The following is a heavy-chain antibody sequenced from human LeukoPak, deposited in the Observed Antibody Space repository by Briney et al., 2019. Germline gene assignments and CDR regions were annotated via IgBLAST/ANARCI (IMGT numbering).Heavy chain of an antibody. CDR3: AREGCSGGSCYSFDSWFDP. V-gene: IGHV3-74*01. D-gene: IGHD2-15*01. CDR1: GFTFSSYW. J-gene: IGHJ5*02. Sequence: GGSRRLSCAASGFTFSSYWMHWVRQAPGKGLVWVSRINSDGSSTSYADSVKGRFTISRDNAKNTLYLQMNSLRAEDTAVYYCAREGCSGGSCYSFDSWFDPWGQGTLVTVSS. CDR2: INSDGSST.